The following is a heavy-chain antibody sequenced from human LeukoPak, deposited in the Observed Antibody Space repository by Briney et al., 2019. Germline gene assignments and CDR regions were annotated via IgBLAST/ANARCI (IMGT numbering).Heavy chain of an antibody. CDR1: GFTFSNYW. J-gene: IGHJ4*02. V-gene: IGHV3-74*01. Sequence: PGGSLRLSCAASGFTFSNYWMHWVRQVPGKGLVWVSRINDDGSATFYAGSVKGRFTISRDNAKNTLFLQMSSLRAEDTAVYFCAREILAPGKTHDYWGQGTLVTVSS. CDR3: AREILAPGKTHDY. CDR2: INDDGSAT.